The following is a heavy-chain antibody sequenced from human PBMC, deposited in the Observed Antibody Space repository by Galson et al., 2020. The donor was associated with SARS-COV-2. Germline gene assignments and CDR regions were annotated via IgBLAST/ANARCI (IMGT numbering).Heavy chain of an antibody. CDR2: ISYDGSNK. J-gene: IGHJ4*02. D-gene: IGHD1-26*01. CDR1: GFTFSSYA. Sequence: GESLKISCAASGFTFSSYAMHWVRQAPGKGLEWVAVISYDGSNKYYADSVKGQFTISRDNSKNTLYLQMNSLRAEDTAVYYCARPGGGSYFGAFDYWGQGTLVTVSS. V-gene: IGHV3-30-3*01. CDR3: ARPGGGSYFGAFDY.